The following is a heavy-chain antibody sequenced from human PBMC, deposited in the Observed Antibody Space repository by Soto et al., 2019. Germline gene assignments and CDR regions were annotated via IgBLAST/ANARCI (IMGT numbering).Heavy chain of an antibody. Sequence: SVKVSCKASGGPFNKYAIYWVRQAPGQGLEWMGGITPLFGTPNYAQRFQGRVTISADEVTSTAYMELRSLRSDDTGVYYCARQFDYDTSGYYYASWGQGTLVTVSS. V-gene: IGHV1-69*01. CDR2: ITPLFGTP. CDR1: GGPFNKYA. J-gene: IGHJ5*02. D-gene: IGHD3-22*01. CDR3: ARQFDYDTSGYYYAS.